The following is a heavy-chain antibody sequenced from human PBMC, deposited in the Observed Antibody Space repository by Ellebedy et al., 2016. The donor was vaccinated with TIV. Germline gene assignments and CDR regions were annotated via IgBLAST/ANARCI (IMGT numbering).Heavy chain of an antibody. CDR1: GYSISSGNY. Sequence: SETLSLTCTVSGYSISSGNYWGWIRQPPGKGLEWIGSMFHSGSTYYNPSLKRRVTISVDTSKTQFSLKLSSVTAADTAVYYCATFRNLDAFDIWGQGTMVTVSS. J-gene: IGHJ3*02. CDR2: MFHSGST. V-gene: IGHV4-38-2*02. CDR3: ATFRNLDAFDI.